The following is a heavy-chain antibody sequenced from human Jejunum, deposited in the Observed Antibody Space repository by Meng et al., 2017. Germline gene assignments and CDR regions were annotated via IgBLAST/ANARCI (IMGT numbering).Heavy chain of an antibody. V-gene: IGHV4-4*07. CDR2: IYSSGIT. J-gene: IGHJ4*02. CDR3: ARESGACRHFDF. D-gene: IGHD2-8*02. Sequence: SCTVSVGSISTYFWTWIRQPAGKGLEWIGRIYSSGITNYTPSLKSRLTMSVDTSKNHFSLNLSAVTAADTAVYYCARESGACRHFDFWGQGTLVTVSS. CDR1: VGSISTYF.